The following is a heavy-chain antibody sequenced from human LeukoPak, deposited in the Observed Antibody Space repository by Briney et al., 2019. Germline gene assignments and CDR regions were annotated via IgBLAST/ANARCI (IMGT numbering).Heavy chain of an antibody. D-gene: IGHD3-9*01. Sequence: ASVKVSCKASGGTFSSYAISWVRQAPGQGLEWMGRIIPILGIANYAQKFQGRVTITADKSTSTAYMELSSLRSEDAAVYYCAGDTAYYDILTGRPGYYGMDVWGQGTTVTVSS. CDR3: AGDTAYYDILTGRPGYYGMDV. J-gene: IGHJ6*02. V-gene: IGHV1-69*04. CDR2: IIPILGIA. CDR1: GGTFSSYA.